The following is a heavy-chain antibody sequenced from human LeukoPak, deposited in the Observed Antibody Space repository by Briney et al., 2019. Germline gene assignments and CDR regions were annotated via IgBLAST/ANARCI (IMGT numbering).Heavy chain of an antibody. J-gene: IGHJ4*02. D-gene: IGHD6-19*01. Sequence: SETLSLTCAVYGGSFSGYYWSWIRQPPGKGLEWIGEINHSGSTNYNPSLKSRVTISVDTSKNQFSLKLSSVTAADTAVYYCARGQEWLDFDYWGQGTLVTVSS. V-gene: IGHV4-34*01. CDR3: ARGQEWLDFDY. CDR2: INHSGST. CDR1: GGSFSGYY.